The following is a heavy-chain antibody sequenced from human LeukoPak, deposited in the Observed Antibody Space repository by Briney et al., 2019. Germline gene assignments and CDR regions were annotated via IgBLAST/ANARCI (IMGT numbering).Heavy chain of an antibody. D-gene: IGHD6-13*01. CDR1: GGSFSGYY. V-gene: IGHV4-34*01. Sequence: SETLSLTCAVYGGSFSGYYWSWVRQPPGKGLEWVGEINHSGSNNYNPSLKSRVTISVDTSKNQFSLKLSSVTAADTAVYYCARGGIAAALRTFYYFDYWGQGTLVTVSS. J-gene: IGHJ4*02. CDR2: INHSGSN. CDR3: ARGGIAAALRTFYYFDY.